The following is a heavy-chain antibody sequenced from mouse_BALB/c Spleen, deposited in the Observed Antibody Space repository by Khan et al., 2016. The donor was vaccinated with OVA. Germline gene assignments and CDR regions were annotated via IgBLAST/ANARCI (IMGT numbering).Heavy chain of an antibody. CDR2: ISTYSGNT. D-gene: IGHD2-3*01. Sequence: QMQLQQSGPELVRPGVSVKISCKGSGYTFTDYAMYWVKQSHAKSLEWIGLISTYSGNTNYNQKFWGKATMTVDKSSSTAYMELARLTSEDSAIYYCARPAYDGYYDYWGQGTTLTVSS. V-gene: IGHV1S137*01. CDR1: GYTFTDYA. J-gene: IGHJ2*01. CDR3: ARPAYDGYYDY.